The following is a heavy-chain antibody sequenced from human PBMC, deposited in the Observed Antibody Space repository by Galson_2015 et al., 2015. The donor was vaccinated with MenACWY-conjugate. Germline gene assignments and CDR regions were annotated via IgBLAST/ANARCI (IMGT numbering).Heavy chain of an antibody. Sequence: SVKVSCKASGYIFTNSVLHWVRQAPGQRLEWMGWIYSGNGNTEYSQNFQGRVTITRDASASTAYMELSSLTSEDTAVYYCTREDYWGQGTLVTVSS. CDR3: TREDY. J-gene: IGHJ4*02. CDR1: GYIFTNSV. V-gene: IGHV1-3*04. CDR2: IYSGNGNT.